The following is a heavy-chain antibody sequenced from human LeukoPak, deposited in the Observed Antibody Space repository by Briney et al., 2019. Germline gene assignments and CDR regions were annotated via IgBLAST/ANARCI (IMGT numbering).Heavy chain of an antibody. D-gene: IGHD2-21*01. CDR1: GLTFSSYA. CDR2: ISSSSSYI. Sequence: GGSLRLSCAASGLTFSSYAMNWVRQAPGKGLEWVSFISSSSSYIYYADSVKGRFTISRDNAKNSLYLQMNSLRAEDTAVYYCVRGVLFPYYFDYWGQGTLVTVSS. V-gene: IGHV3-21*01. CDR3: VRGVLFPYYFDY. J-gene: IGHJ4*02.